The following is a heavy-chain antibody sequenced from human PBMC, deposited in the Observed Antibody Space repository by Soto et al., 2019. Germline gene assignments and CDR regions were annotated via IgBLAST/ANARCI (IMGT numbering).Heavy chain of an antibody. CDR3: TRAYSSSPLDY. Sequence: PVGSLRLSCTASGFNFGDYATHWVRQAPGKGLEWVGLIRAKAHGGTIDYAASVRGRFTISRDDSKSIAYLQMNSLKTEDTALYYCTRAYSSSPLDYWGQGTRVTVSS. V-gene: IGHV3-49*04. D-gene: IGHD6-13*01. J-gene: IGHJ4*02. CDR2: IRAKAHGGTI. CDR1: GFNFGDYA.